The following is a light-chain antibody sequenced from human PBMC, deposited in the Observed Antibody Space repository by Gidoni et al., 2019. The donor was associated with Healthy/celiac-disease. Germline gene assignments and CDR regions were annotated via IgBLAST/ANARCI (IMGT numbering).Light chain of an antibody. CDR2: AAS. CDR3: QQLNSYPRT. Sequence: IRMTQSPSSLSASVGDRVTITCWASQGISSYLAWYQQKPAKAPKLLIYAASTLQSCVPSRFSCCGSGTTFTLTIIVLQPEDFATSYCQQLNSYPRTFGQGTKVEIK. V-gene: IGKV1-9*01. J-gene: IGKJ1*01. CDR1: QGISSY.